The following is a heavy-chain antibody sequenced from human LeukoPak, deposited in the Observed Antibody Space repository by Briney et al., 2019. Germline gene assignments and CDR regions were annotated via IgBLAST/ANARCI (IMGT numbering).Heavy chain of an antibody. D-gene: IGHD1-14*01. CDR1: GGSTSTHY. J-gene: IGHJ6*04. Sequence: PETLSLTCIVSGGSTSTHYSSWIRPPPGKGLEWIGYIYYNGSTNYNPSLKSRVTISVDTSKNQFSLKLSSVTAADTAVYYCAREPGGVAPDVWGKGTTVTVSS. CDR3: AREPGGVAPDV. CDR2: IYYNGST. V-gene: IGHV4-59*11.